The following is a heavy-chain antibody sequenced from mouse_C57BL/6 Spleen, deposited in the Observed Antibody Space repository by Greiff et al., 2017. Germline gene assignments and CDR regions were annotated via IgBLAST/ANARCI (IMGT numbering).Heavy chain of an antibody. D-gene: IGHD1-1*02. CDR2: IDPSDSET. CDR3: AREGGSGGYPYYFDY. Sequence: QVQLQQPGAELVRPGSSVKLSCKASGYTFTSYWMHWVKQRPIQGLEWIGNIDPSDSETHYNQKFKDKATLTVDKSSSTAYMQLSSLTSEDSAVYYCAREGGSGGYPYYFDYWGQGTTLTVSS. V-gene: IGHV1-52*01. J-gene: IGHJ2*01. CDR1: GYTFTSYW.